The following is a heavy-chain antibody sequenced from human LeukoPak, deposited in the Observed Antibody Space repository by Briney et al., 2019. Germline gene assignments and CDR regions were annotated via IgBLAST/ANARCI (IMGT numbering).Heavy chain of an antibody. V-gene: IGHV5-51*01. J-gene: IGHJ6*03. CDR2: IYPGDSDT. CDR3: ARHREYYYGSGSSAGGYYYYMDV. D-gene: IGHD3-10*01. CDR1: GYTFTSYW. Sequence: GASVKVSCKASGYTFTSYWIGWVRQMPGKGLEWMGIIYPGDSDTRYSPSFQGQVTISADKSISTAYLQWSSLKASDTAMYYCARHREYYYGSGSSAGGYYYYMDVWGKGTTVTVSS.